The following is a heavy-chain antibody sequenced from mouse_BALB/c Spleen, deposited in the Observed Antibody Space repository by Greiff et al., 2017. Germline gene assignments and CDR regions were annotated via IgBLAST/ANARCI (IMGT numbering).Heavy chain of an antibody. CDR2: IYPSDSYT. D-gene: IGHD4-1*01. CDR3: TRWEDYYAIDY. CDR1: GYTFTSYW. Sequence: QVQLQQPGAELVRPGASVKLSCKASGYTFTSYWINWVKQRPGQGLEWIGNIYPSDSYTNYNQKFKDKATLTVDKSSSTAYMQLSSPTSEDSAVYYCTRWEDYYAIDYWGQGTSVTVSS. V-gene: IGHV1-69*02. J-gene: IGHJ4*01.